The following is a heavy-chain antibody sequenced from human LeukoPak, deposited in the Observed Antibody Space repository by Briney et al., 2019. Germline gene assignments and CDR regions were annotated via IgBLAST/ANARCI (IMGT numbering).Heavy chain of an antibody. V-gene: IGHV4-39*07. D-gene: IGHD3-10*01. CDR2: IYYSGST. J-gene: IGHJ3*02. Sequence: SETLSLTCTVSGGSISSSSYYWGWIRQPPGKGLEWIGSIYYSGSTYYNPSLKSRVTISVDTSKNQFSLKLSSVTAADTAVYYCARGESRLWFRELLFSAFDIWVQGTMVTVSS. CDR3: ARGESRLWFRELLFSAFDI. CDR1: GGSISSSSYY.